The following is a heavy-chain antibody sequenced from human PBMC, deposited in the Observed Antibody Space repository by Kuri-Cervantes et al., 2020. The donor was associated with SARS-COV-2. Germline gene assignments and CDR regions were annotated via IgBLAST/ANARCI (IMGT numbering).Heavy chain of an antibody. J-gene: IGHJ4*02. V-gene: IGHV3-33*08. CDR1: GFTFSSYG. Sequence: GESLKISCAASGFTFSSYGMHWVRQAPGKGLEWVAVIWYDGSNKYYADSVKGRFTISRDNSKNTLYLQMNSLRAEDAAVYYCATVWEIFGVVINGWGQGTLVTVSS. CDR3: ATVWEIFGVVING. D-gene: IGHD3-3*01. CDR2: IWYDGSNK.